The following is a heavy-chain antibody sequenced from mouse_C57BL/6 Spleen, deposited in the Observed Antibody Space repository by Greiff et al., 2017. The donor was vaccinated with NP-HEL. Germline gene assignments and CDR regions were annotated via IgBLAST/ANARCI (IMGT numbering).Heavy chain of an antibody. J-gene: IGHJ2*01. CDR3: SRPDYYGSTYYFDY. V-gene: IGHV5-9*01. CDR1: GFTFSSYT. Sequence: EVQGVESGGGLVKPGGSLKLSCAASGFTFSSYTMSWVRQTPEKRLEWVATISGGGGNTYYPDSVKGRFTISIDNAKNTLYLQMSSLMSEDTALYYCSRPDYYGSTYYFDYWGQGTTLTVSS. CDR2: ISGGGGNT. D-gene: IGHD1-1*01.